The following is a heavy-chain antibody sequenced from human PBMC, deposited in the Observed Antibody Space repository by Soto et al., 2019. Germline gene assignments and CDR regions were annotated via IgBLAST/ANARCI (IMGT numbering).Heavy chain of an antibody. CDR1: GGTFSSYD. CDR2: MNPNSGNT. CDR3: ARGYSGSYWAAFDI. D-gene: IGHD1-26*01. Sequence: ASVKVSCKASGGTFSSYDINWVRQATGQGLEWMGWMNPNSGNTGYAQKFQGRVTMTRNTSISTAYMELSSLISEDTAVYYCARGYSGSYWAAFDIWGQGTMVTVSS. J-gene: IGHJ3*02. V-gene: IGHV1-8*02.